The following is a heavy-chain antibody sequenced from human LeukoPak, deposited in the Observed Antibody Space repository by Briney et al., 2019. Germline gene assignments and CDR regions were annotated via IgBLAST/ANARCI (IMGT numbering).Heavy chain of an antibody. V-gene: IGHV3-21*01. CDR2: ISRSSRYI. CDR3: AGDDSGSYYGKDAFDV. Sequence: PGGSLRLSCAASGFTFSNYGMNWVRQAPGKGLEWVSSISRSSRYIYYADSVKGRFTISRDNAKNSLFLQMNSLRAEDTAVYHCAGDDSGSYYGKDAFDVWGQGTMVTVSS. J-gene: IGHJ3*01. D-gene: IGHD1-26*01. CDR1: GFTFSNYG.